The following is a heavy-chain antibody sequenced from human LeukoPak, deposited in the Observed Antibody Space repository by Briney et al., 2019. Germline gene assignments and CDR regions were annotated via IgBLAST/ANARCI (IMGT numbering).Heavy chain of an antibody. CDR1: GGSISSSSW. D-gene: IGHD4-17*01. Sequence: SETLSLTCAVSGGSISSSSWWRCVRQPPGKGLEWIGGIYHSGSTNYNPSLKSRVTISVDKSKNQFSLKLSSVTAADTAVYYCARDNGDYVAFDIWGQGTMVTVSS. CDR2: IYHSGST. V-gene: IGHV4-4*02. CDR3: ARDNGDYVAFDI. J-gene: IGHJ3*02.